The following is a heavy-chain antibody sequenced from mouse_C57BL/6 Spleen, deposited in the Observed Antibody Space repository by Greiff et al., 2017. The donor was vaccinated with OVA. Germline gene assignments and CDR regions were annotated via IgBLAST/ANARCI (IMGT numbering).Heavy chain of an antibody. D-gene: IGHD1-1*01. Sequence: EVKLMESGPGLVKPSQSLSLTCSVTGYSITSGYYWNWIRQFPGNKLEWMGYISYDGSNNYNPSLKNRISITRDTSKNQFFLKLNSVTTEDTATYYCARDEGLLRYYFDYWGQGTTLTVSS. CDR3: ARDEGLLRYYFDY. CDR1: GYSITSGYY. CDR2: ISYDGSN. V-gene: IGHV3-6*01. J-gene: IGHJ2*01.